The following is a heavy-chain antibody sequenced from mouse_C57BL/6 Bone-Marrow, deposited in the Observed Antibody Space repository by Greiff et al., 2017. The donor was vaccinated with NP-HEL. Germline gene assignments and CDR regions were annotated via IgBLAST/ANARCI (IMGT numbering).Heavy chain of an antibody. Sequence: QVQLKESGAELVKPGASVKLSCKASGYTFTEYTIHWVKQRSGQGLEWIGWFYPGSGSIKYNEKFKDKDTLTTDKSSSTVYMALSRLTSENSAVYVSDRHEVGWGNYAWFAYWGQGTLVTVSA. CDR2: FYPGSGSI. D-gene: IGHD2-1*01. CDR1: GYTFTEYT. CDR3: DRHEVGWGNYAWFAY. V-gene: IGHV1-62-2*01. J-gene: IGHJ3*01.